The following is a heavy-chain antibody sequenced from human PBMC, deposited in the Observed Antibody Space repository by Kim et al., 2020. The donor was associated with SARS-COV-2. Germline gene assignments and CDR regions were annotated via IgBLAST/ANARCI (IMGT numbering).Heavy chain of an antibody. J-gene: IGHJ5*01. D-gene: IGHD3-10*01. CDR3: ARDKGDYYGSGSFYLVWF. Sequence: SETLSLTCTVSGDSISSYYWSWIRQSPGKGLEWIGNIYYSGSSNYNPSLKSRVTMSLDTSKNQFSLKLSSVTAADTAVYYCARDKGDYYGSGSFYLVWF. V-gene: IGHV4-59*01. CDR1: GDSISSYY. CDR2: IYYSGSS.